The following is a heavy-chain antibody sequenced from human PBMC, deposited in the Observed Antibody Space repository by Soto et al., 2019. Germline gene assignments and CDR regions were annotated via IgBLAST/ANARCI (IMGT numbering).Heavy chain of an antibody. Sequence: QMQLVQSGPEVKKPGTSVKVSCKASGFNFTTFAVQWVRQARGQRLEWMGWIVIGSGNTNFAQKFQERVSITRDMSTTTAYMEMSSLTSEDTAVYYCAASYNSSSVSDFWGQGTQVTVSS. V-gene: IGHV1-58*01. J-gene: IGHJ4*02. D-gene: IGHD6-6*01. CDR1: GFNFTTFA. CDR2: IVIGSGNT. CDR3: AASYNSSSVSDF.